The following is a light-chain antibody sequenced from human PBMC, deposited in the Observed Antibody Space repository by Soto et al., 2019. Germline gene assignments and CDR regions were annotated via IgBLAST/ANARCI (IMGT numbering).Light chain of an antibody. CDR1: QSITIW. V-gene: IGKV1-5*01. J-gene: IGKJ1*01. CDR2: DAS. CDR3: QHYNSYSWT. Sequence: DIQMTQSPSTLSASVGDRVTITCRASQSITIWLAWYQQKPGKAPKLLIFDASSLESGVPSRFSGSGSGTEFTLTISSLQPDDFATYYCQHYNSYSWTFGQGTKVKIK.